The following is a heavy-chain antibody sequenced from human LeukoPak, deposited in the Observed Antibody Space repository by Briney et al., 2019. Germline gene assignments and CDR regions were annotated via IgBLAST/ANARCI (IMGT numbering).Heavy chain of an antibody. CDR3: ARAIAARRRVGWDYFDY. CDR2: IYHSGST. Sequence: SETLSLTCTVSGYSISSGYYWGWIRQPPGKGLEWIGSIYHSGSTYYNPSLKSRITISVDTSTNQFSLKLSSVTAADTAVYFCARAIAARRRVGWDYFDYWGQGTLVTVSS. J-gene: IGHJ4*02. V-gene: IGHV4-38-2*02. CDR1: GYSISSGYY. D-gene: IGHD6-6*01.